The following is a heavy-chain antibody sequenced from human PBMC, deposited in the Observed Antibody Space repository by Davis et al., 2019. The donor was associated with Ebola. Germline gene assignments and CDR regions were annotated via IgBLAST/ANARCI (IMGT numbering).Heavy chain of an antibody. V-gene: IGHV3-30-3*01. CDR1: GFTFSSYA. Sequence: GESLKISCAASGFTFSSYAMHWVRQAPGKGLEWVAVISYDGSNKYYADSVKGRFTISRDNSKNTLYLQMNSLRAEDTAVYYCARDVQPVLIRFGAEQDPFDYWGQGTLVTVSS. J-gene: IGHJ4*02. D-gene: IGHD3-10*01. CDR3: ARDVQPVLIRFGAEQDPFDY. CDR2: ISYDGSNK.